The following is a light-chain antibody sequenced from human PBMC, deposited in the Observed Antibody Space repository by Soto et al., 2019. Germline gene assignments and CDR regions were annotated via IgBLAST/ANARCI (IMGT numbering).Light chain of an antibody. CDR2: GAS. V-gene: IGKV3-20*01. J-gene: IGKJ1*01. Sequence: ELVLTQSPGTLSLSPGERATLSCRASHSVSSSYLAWYQQKPGQAPSLLIYGASNRATGIPDRFSGSGSGTDFTLTISRLEPEDFAVYYGQQYDSSPRTFGQGTKVEI. CDR3: QQYDSSPRT. CDR1: HSVSSSY.